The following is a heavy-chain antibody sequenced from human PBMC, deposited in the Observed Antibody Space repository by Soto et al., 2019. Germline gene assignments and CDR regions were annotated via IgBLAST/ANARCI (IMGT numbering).Heavy chain of an antibody. J-gene: IGHJ5*02. CDR2: TYFRGSA. V-gene: IGHV4-59*11. CDR1: GVSITSHY. CDR3: ARDLRSRGWFDP. Sequence: TLSLTCDVSGVSITSHYWNWIRQSPGMGLEWIGSTYFRGSASYNPSLKSRVTISLDTSKDQLSLTLSAVTAADSAVYYCARDLRSRGWFDPWGPGILVTVSS.